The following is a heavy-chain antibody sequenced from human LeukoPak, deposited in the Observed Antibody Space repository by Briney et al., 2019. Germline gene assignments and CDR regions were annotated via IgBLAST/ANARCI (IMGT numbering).Heavy chain of an antibody. D-gene: IGHD3-22*01. V-gene: IGHV3-23*01. CDR2: ISGNGGST. Sequence: GGSLRLSCAASGFTFSSYAMSWVRQAPGKGLEWVSAISGNGGSTYYADSVKGRFTISRDNSKNTLYLQMNSLRAEDTAVYYCAKGREVDYYDSSGYYYDYWSQGTLVTVSS. CDR3: AKGREVDYYDSSGYYYDY. J-gene: IGHJ4*02. CDR1: GFTFSSYA.